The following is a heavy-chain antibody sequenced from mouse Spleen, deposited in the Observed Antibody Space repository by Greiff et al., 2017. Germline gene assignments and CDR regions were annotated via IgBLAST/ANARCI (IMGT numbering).Heavy chain of an antibody. D-gene: IGHD2-1*01. CDR2: INSNGGST. CDR3: ARQGLYGNFYFDY. J-gene: IGHJ2*01. V-gene: IGHV5-6-2*01. Sequence: EVKVEESGGGLVKPGGSLKLSCAASGFTFSSYAMSWVRQTPEKRLEWVAAINSNGGSTYYPDTVKDRFTISRDNAKNTLYLQMSSLRSEDTALYYCARQGLYGNFYFDYWGQGTTLTVSS. CDR1: GFTFSSYA.